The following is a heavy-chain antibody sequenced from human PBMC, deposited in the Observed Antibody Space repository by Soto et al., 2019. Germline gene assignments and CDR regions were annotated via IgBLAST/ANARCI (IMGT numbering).Heavy chain of an antibody. CDR2: ISYDGSNK. CDR1: GFTFSSYG. Sequence: QVQLVESGGGVVQPGRSLRLSCAASGFTFSSYGMHWVRQAPGKGLEWVAVISYDGSNKYYADSVKGRFTISRDNSKNTLYLQMNSLRAEDTAVYYCAKDLPQDLYYYDSSGSPDYWGQGTLVTVSS. CDR3: AKDLPQDLYYYDSSGSPDY. D-gene: IGHD3-22*01. V-gene: IGHV3-30*18. J-gene: IGHJ4*02.